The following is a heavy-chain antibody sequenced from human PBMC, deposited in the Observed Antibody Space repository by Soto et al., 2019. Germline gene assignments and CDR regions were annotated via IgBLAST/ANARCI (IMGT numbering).Heavy chain of an antibody. CDR3: ARDRGPGYCSGGSCYSGYYYYYYGMDV. CDR1: GFTFSSYA. Sequence: QVQLVESGGGVVQPGRSLRLSCAASGFTFSSYAMHWVRQAPGKGLEWVAVISYDGSNKYYADSVKGRFTISRDNSKNTLYLQMSSLRAEDTAVYYCARDRGPGYCSGGSCYSGYYYYYYGMDVWGQGTTVTVSS. J-gene: IGHJ6*02. CDR2: ISYDGSNK. V-gene: IGHV3-30-3*01. D-gene: IGHD2-15*01.